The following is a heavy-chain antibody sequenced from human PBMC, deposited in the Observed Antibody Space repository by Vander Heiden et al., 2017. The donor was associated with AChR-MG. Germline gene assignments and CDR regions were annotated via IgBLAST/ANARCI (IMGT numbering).Heavy chain of an antibody. CDR2: IYPGDSDT. D-gene: IGHD2-2*01. CDR3: ARPQLYCSSTSCYPYYFDY. Sequence: EVQLVQSGAEVKKPGESLKLSCKGSGYSFTSYWIGWVRQMPGKGLEWMGIIYPGDSDTRYSPSFQGQVTISADKSISTAYLQWSSLKASDTAMYYCARPQLYCSSTSCYPYYFDYWGQGTLVTVSS. CDR1: GYSFTSYW. J-gene: IGHJ4*02. V-gene: IGHV5-51*01.